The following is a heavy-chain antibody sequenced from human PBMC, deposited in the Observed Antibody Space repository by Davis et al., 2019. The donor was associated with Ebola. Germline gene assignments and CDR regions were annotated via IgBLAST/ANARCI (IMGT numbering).Heavy chain of an antibody. Sequence: ASVKVSCKASGYTFTSYAMHWVRQAPGQRLEWMGWINAGNGNTNYSQKFQGRVTITRDTSASTAYMELSSLRSEETAVYYCARAPGYCSSTSCYTRDYFDYWGQGTLVTVSS. CDR2: INAGNGNT. J-gene: IGHJ4*02. D-gene: IGHD2-2*02. CDR1: GYTFTSYA. CDR3: ARAPGYCSSTSCYTRDYFDY. V-gene: IGHV1-3*01.